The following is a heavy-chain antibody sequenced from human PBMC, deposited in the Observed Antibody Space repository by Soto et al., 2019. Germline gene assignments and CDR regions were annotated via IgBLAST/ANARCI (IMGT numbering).Heavy chain of an antibody. Sequence: GGSLRLSCAASGFTFSSYAMSWVRQAPGKGLEWVSAISGSGGTTHYADSAKGRFTISRDNSKNTLYLQMNSLRAEDTAIFYCAKDRASSYGNLDYWGQGTQVTV. J-gene: IGHJ4*02. CDR2: ISGSGGTT. CDR1: GFTFSSYA. CDR3: AKDRASSYGNLDY. V-gene: IGHV3-23*01. D-gene: IGHD5-18*01.